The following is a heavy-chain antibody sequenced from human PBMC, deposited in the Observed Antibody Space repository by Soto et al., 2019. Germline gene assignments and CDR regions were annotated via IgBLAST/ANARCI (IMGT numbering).Heavy chain of an antibody. CDR2: TYYRAKWYN. V-gene: IGHV6-1*01. CDR3: AREEISSGWYVTGPVDY. D-gene: IGHD6-19*01. Sequence: SQTPSLTCAISGDSVSSNSAAWNWIRQSPSRGLEWLGRTYYRAKWYNDYAVSVKSRITINPDTSKNQFSLQLNPVTPEDTAVYYCAREEISSGWYVTGPVDYWGQGTLVTVSS. J-gene: IGHJ4*02. CDR1: GDSVSSNSAA.